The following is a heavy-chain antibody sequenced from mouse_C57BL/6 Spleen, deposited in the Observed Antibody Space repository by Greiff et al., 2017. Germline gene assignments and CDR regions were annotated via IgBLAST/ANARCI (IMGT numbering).Heavy chain of an antibody. D-gene: IGHD3-2*02. J-gene: IGHJ3*01. CDR1: GYAFSSYW. Sequence: QVQLQQSGAELVKPGASVKISCKASGYAFSSYWMNWVKQRPGQGLEWIGQIYPGDGDTNYNGKFKGKATLTAGKSSSTAYMQLSSLTSEDSAVYFCARGAAQGLGWFAYWGQGTLVTVSA. CDR3: ARGAAQGLGWFAY. CDR2: IYPGDGDT. V-gene: IGHV1-80*01.